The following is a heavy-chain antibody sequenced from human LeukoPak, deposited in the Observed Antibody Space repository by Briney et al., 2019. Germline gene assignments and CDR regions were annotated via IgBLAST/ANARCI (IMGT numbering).Heavy chain of an antibody. Sequence: ASVKVSCKASGYTFTGYYMRWVRQAPGQGLEWMGWINPNSGGTNYAQKFQGRVTMTRDTSISTAYMELSRLRSDDTAVYYCARLVDIVATVEDYWGQGTLVTVSS. V-gene: IGHV1-2*02. CDR3: ARLVDIVATVEDY. J-gene: IGHJ4*02. D-gene: IGHD5-12*01. CDR1: GYTFTGYY. CDR2: INPNSGGT.